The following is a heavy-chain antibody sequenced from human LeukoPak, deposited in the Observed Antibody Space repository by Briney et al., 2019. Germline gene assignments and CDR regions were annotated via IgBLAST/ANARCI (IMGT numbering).Heavy chain of an antibody. CDR1: GFTFSSYA. CDR3: AREGPGIAAAGDHPSMDV. Sequence: PGRSLRLSYAASGFTFSSYAMHWVRQARGKGLEWVALISCDGSNKFYADSVKGRFTISRDNSKNTLYLQMNSLRDEDSAVYYCAREGPGIAAAGDHPSMDVWGQGTTVTVSS. CDR2: ISCDGSNK. D-gene: IGHD6-13*01. J-gene: IGHJ6*02. V-gene: IGHV3-30-3*01.